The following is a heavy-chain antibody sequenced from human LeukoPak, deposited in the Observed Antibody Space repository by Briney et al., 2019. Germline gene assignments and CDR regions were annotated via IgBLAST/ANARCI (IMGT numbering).Heavy chain of an antibody. CDR1: GFTFSTYW. CDR3: AKESCYDVDLYY. D-gene: IGHD5-12*01. CDR2: INTDGSTT. J-gene: IGHJ4*02. Sequence: GGSLRLSCVGSGFTFSTYWMHWVRHAPGRGLVWVSGINTDGSTTSYADSVKGRFTISRDNAKNTLYMQISSLRAEDTAVYYCAKESCYDVDLYYWGQGAPVTVSS. V-gene: IGHV3-74*01.